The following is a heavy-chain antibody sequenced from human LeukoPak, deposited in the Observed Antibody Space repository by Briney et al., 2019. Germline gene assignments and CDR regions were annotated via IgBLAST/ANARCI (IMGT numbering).Heavy chain of an antibody. D-gene: IGHD5/OR15-5a*01. CDR1: GFTFRAYN. V-gene: IGHV3-48*01. Sequence: GGSLRLSCAASGFTFRAYNMDCVHHAPGKGREWISHITSTSSAIYYADSVKGRYSISRDNAKNSLYLEMNSLRAEDTAVYYCAKIVCPSDFDSWGQGTLVTVSS. CDR3: AKIVCPSDFDS. J-gene: IGHJ4*02. CDR2: ITSTSSAI.